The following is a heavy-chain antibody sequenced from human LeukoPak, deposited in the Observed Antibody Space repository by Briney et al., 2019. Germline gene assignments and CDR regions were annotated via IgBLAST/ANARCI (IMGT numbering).Heavy chain of an antibody. V-gene: IGHV3-7*01. D-gene: IGHD6-13*01. CDR1: GFTFSSYW. CDR2: IKPDGSEK. Sequence: GGSLRLSCAASGFTFSSYWMSWVRQAPGKGLEWVANIKPDGSEKYYVDSVTGRFTISRDNAKNSLFLQMNSLRAEDTAVYYCARDCDSSTCYDYWGQGTLVTVSS. J-gene: IGHJ4*02. CDR3: ARDCDSSTCYDY.